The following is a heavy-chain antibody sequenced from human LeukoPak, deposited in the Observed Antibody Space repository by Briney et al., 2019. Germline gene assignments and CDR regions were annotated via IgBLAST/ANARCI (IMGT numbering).Heavy chain of an antibody. CDR1: GYTFTPYY. CDR2: INPNTGDK. Sequence: SVNVSFKASGYTFTPYYISWLRQAPSQERAGMAWINPNTGDKNYAQTFEGRVSMTRDTSITTGYMELSSLRSDDTDVYYCERAFNLDSWGQGALVTVSS. V-gene: IGHV1-2*02. J-gene: IGHJ5*01. CDR3: ERAFNLDS.